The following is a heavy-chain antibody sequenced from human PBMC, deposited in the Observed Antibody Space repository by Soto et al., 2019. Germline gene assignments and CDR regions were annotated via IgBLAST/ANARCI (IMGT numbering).Heavy chain of an antibody. Sequence: EVQLVESGGGLVQPGGSLRLSCAASGFTFSSYDMHWVRQATGKGLEWVSAIGTAGDTYYPGSVKGRFTISRENAKNSLYLQMNSPRAGDTAVYYCARFRYSGGYYYGMDVWGQGTTVTVSS. V-gene: IGHV3-13*01. D-gene: IGHD2-15*01. CDR3: ARFRYSGGYYYGMDV. J-gene: IGHJ6*02. CDR1: GFTFSSYD. CDR2: IGTAGDT.